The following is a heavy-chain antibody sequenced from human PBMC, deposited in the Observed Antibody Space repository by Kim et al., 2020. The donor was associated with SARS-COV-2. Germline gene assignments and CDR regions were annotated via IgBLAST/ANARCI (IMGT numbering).Heavy chain of an antibody. V-gene: IGHV3-23*01. CDR1: GFTFSSYA. Sequence: GGSLRLSCAASGFTFSSYAMSSVRQAPGKGLEWVSAISGSGGSTYYADSVKGRFTISRDNSKNTLYLQMNSPRAEDTAVYYCAKDHIYDSSGYYYGVFDIWGQGTLVTVSS. CDR3: AKDHIYDSSGYYYGVFDI. D-gene: IGHD3-22*01. CDR2: ISGSGGST. J-gene: IGHJ4*02.